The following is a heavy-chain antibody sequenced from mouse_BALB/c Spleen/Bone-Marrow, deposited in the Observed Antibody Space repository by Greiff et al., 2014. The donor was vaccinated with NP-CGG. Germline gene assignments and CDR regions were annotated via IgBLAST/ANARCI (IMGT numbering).Heavy chain of an antibody. CDR3: TGGNYPYYFDY. CDR2: IYPSNNYT. V-gene: IGHV1-69*02. Sequence: QVHVKQSGAELVRPGASVKLSCKASGYTFTSYWINWVKQRPGQGLEWIGNIYPSNNYTNYNQKFKDKATLTVDKSSSTAYMQLSSPTSEDSAVYYCTGGNYPYYFDYWGQGTTLTVSS. D-gene: IGHD2-1*01. J-gene: IGHJ2*01. CDR1: GYTFTSYW.